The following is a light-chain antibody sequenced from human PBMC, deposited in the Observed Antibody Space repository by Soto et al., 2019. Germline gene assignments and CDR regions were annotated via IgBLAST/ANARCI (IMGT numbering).Light chain of an antibody. CDR3: SSYTSSSTFYV. Sequence: QSVLTQPASVSGSPGQSITISCTGTSSDVGGYNYVSWYQQHPGKAPKLMIYDVSNRPSGVSNRFSGSKSGNTASLTISRLQAEDEADYYCSSYTSSSTFYVFGTGTKLTVL. CDR1: SSDVGGYNY. V-gene: IGLV2-14*01. CDR2: DVS. J-gene: IGLJ1*01.